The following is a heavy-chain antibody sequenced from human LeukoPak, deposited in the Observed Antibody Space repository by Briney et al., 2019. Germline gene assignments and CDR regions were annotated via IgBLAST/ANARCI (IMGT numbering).Heavy chain of an antibody. CDR3: AKDHHTGGFESDY. CDR2: IWYDGSNK. J-gene: IGHJ4*02. D-gene: IGHD5-18*01. V-gene: IGHV3-33*06. CDR1: GFTFSSYA. Sequence: GGSLRLSCAASGFTFSSYAMHWVRQAPGKGLEWVAVIWYDGSNKYYADSVKGRFTISRDNSKNTVYLQMNSLISEDTAVYYCAKDHHTGGFESDYWGQGTLATVSS.